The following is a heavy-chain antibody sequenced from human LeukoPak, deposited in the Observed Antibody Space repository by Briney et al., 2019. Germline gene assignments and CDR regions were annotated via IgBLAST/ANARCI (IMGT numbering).Heavy chain of an antibody. CDR1: GYSISSGYY. J-gene: IGHJ4*02. CDR3: ARTVDDSSGYFLYGPSVYFDY. V-gene: IGHV4-38-2*02. Sequence: SETLSLTCTVSGYSISSGYYWGWIRQPPGKGLEWIGSIYHSGSTYYNPSLKSRVTISVDTSKNQFSLKLSSVTAADTAVYYCARTVDDSSGYFLYGPSVYFDYWGQGTLVTVSS. D-gene: IGHD3-22*01. CDR2: IYHSGST.